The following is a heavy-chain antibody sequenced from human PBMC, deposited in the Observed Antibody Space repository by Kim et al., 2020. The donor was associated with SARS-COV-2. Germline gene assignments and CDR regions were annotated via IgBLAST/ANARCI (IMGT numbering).Heavy chain of an antibody. CDR1: GYSFSTYW. D-gene: IGHD3-10*01. Sequence: GESLKISCKGSGYSFSTYWLAWVRQTPGRGLEWMGIIYPGDSDTRYSPSFQGHVTMSADKSISTAYLQWTSLKASDTAIYYCARPLDAGRSYHFWGQGT. J-gene: IGHJ4*02. CDR3: ARPLDAGRSYHF. V-gene: IGHV5-51*01. CDR2: IYPGDSDT.